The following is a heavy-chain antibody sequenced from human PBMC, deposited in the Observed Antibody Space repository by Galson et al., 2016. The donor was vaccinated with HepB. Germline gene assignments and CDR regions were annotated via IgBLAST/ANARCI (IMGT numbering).Heavy chain of an antibody. Sequence: SLRLSCAASGFTFSDYAMTWVRQAPGKGLEWVSSIGASGGSTYYADSVKGRFTISRDNSKNTVDLQMNSLRAEDTALYYCAKVTRYSGSHFGHGDYWGQGTLVAVSS. CDR2: IGASGGST. CDR3: AKVTRYSGSHFGHGDY. D-gene: IGHD1-26*01. V-gene: IGHV3-23*01. CDR1: GFTFSDYA. J-gene: IGHJ4*02.